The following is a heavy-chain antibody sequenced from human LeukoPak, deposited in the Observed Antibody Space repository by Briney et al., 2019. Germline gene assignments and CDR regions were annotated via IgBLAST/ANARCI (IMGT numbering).Heavy chain of an antibody. CDR2: ISWNSGSI. J-gene: IGHJ6*02. D-gene: IGHD1-14*01. CDR3: ARDITSTFYYYYGLDV. V-gene: IGHV3-9*01. CDR1: GFTFDDYA. Sequence: GGSLRLSCAASGFTFDDYAMHWVRQAPGKGLEWVSGISWNSGSIGYADSVKGRFTISRDNAKKSLYLQMNNLRPEDTALYYCARDITSTFYYYYGLDVWGQGTTVTVSS.